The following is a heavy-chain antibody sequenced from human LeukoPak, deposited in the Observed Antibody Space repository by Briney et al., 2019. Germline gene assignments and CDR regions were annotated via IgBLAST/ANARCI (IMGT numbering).Heavy chain of an antibody. CDR2: ISGSGGST. CDR3: AKAAFDHYVDTAMVGAYYFDY. D-gene: IGHD5-18*01. CDR1: GFTFSSYA. V-gene: IGHV3-23*01. Sequence: GGSLRLSCVASGFTFSSYAMSWVRQAPGKGLEWVSAISGSGGSTYYADSVKGRFTISRDNSKNTLYLQMNSLRAEDTAVYYCAKAAFDHYVDTAMVGAYYFDYWGQGTLVTVSS. J-gene: IGHJ4*02.